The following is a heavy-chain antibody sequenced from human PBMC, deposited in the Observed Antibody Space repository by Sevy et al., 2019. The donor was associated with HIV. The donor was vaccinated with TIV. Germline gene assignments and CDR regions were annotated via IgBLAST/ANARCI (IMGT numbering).Heavy chain of an antibody. D-gene: IGHD3-9*01. Sequence: GGSLRLSCAASGFTFSSYAMTWVRQAPGKGLEWVSCIGGSDGSTFYADSVKGRFTISRDNAKNSLYLQMNSLRAEDTALYYCAKDIKRYFDGFYYYYGMDVWGQGTTVTVSS. V-gene: IGHV3-23*01. CDR1: GFTFSSYA. CDR3: AKDIKRYFDGFYYYYGMDV. J-gene: IGHJ6*02. CDR2: IGGSDGST.